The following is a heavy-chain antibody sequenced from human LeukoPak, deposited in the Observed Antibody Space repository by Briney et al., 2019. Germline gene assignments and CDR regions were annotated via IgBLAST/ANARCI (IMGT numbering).Heavy chain of an antibody. Sequence: GGSLRLSCAASGFTFSSYGMHWVRQAPGKGLEWVAFIWDDGSNKYYADSVKGRFTISRDNSKSTLYLQMNSLRAEDTAVYYCAKNQRPNSGWSFDYWGQGSLVTVSS. CDR1: GFTFSSYG. V-gene: IGHV3-30*02. J-gene: IGHJ4*02. CDR2: IWDDGSNK. D-gene: IGHD6-19*01. CDR3: AKNQRPNSGWSFDY.